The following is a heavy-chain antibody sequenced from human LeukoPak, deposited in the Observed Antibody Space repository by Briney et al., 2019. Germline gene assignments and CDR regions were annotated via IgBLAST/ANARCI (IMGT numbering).Heavy chain of an antibody. CDR3: ERENSGSYYQFDC. CDR2: ISSSTSYI. V-gene: IGHV3-21*01. D-gene: IGHD1-26*01. CDR1: GFIFSTYS. J-gene: IGHJ4*02. Sequence: NTGGSLRLSCAASGFIFSTYSMNWVRQAPGKGLEWVSSISSSTSYIYYADSVKGRFTISRDNAKNSLYLQMNSLRPEDTAVYYCERENSGSYYQFDCWGQGTLVTVSS.